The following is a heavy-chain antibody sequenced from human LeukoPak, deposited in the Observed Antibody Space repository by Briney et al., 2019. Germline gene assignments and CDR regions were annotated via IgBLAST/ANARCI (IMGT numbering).Heavy chain of an antibody. CDR1: GFTFSSYA. CDR3: AKSVVPDYYDSSGYYSYFDY. J-gene: IGHJ4*02. V-gene: IGHV3-23*01. CDR2: ISGSGGST. Sequence: GGSLRLSCAASGFTFSSYAMSWVRQAPGKGLEWVSAISGSGGSTYYADSVKGRFTISRDNSKNTLYPQMNSLRAEDTAVYYCAKSVVPDYYDSSGYYSYFDYWGQGTLVTVSS. D-gene: IGHD3-22*01.